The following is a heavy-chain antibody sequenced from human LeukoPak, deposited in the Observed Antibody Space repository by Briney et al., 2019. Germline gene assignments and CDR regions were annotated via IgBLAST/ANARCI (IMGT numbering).Heavy chain of an antibody. D-gene: IGHD3-16*01. J-gene: IGHJ4*02. V-gene: IGHV3-43*02. CDR2: ISGDGGCT. CDR1: GFTFDDYA. CDR3: AKDMGERSCDY. Sequence: GGSLRLSCAASGFTFDDYAMHWVRQPPGKGLEWVSLISGDGGCTYYADSVKGRFTISRDNSKNSLYLQMNGLRTEDTALYYCAKDMGERSCDYWGQGTLVTVSS.